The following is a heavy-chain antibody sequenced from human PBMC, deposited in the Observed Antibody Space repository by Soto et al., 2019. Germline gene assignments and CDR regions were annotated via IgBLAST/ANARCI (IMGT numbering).Heavy chain of an antibody. J-gene: IGHJ6*02. CDR2: ISANNGNT. CDR1: GYSFTTYG. V-gene: IGHV1-18*01. D-gene: IGHD3-10*01. CDR3: ARLKQLVFMDV. Sequence: QVQLVQSGDEVKKPGSSVKVSCKASGYSFTTYGIIWVRQAPGQGLEWMAWISANNGNTKYAQNLQGRVSLTTDTSTSTAYMELRSLRSDDTAVYYCARLKQLVFMDVCGQGSKVTVSS.